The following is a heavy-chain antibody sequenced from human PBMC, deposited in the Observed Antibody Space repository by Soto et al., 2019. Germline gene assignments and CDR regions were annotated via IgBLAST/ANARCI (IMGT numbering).Heavy chain of an antibody. D-gene: IGHD2-15*01. J-gene: IGHJ3*02. CDR3: ARDIVVVVAAGEKAFDI. Sequence: LLKVYCKTFVCRFSRYAISWVRKETGQGLEWMGGIIPIFGTANYAQKFQGRVTITADESTSTAYMELSSLRSEDTAVYYCARDIVVVVAAGEKAFDIWGQGTMVTVS. CDR2: IIPIFGTA. V-gene: IGHV1-69*01. CDR1: VCRFSRYA.